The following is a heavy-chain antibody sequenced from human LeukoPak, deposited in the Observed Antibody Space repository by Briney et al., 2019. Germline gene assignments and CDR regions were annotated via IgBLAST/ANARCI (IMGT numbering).Heavy chain of an antibody. CDR2: ISSSGSTI. Sequence: GGSLRLSCAASGFTFSSYEMNWVRQAPGKGLEWVSYISSSGSTIYYADSVKGRFTISRDNSKNTLYLQMNSLRAEDTAVYYCARGDIVVVVGTDPGFDYWGQGTLVTVSS. D-gene: IGHD2-15*01. CDR3: ARGDIVVVVGTDPGFDY. CDR1: GFTFSSYE. V-gene: IGHV3-48*03. J-gene: IGHJ4*02.